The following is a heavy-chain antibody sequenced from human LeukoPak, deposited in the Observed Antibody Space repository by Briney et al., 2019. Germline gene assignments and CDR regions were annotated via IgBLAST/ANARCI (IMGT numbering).Heavy chain of an antibody. V-gene: IGHV3-49*04. Sequence: GRSLRLSCTASGFTFGDYAMSWVRQAPGKGLEWVGFIRSKAYGGTTEYAASVKGRFTISRDDSKSIAYLRMNSLKTEDTAVYYCTSDSSGSSTYWGQGTLVTVSS. D-gene: IGHD3-22*01. CDR2: IRSKAYGGTT. J-gene: IGHJ4*02. CDR1: GFTFGDYA. CDR3: TSDSSGSSTY.